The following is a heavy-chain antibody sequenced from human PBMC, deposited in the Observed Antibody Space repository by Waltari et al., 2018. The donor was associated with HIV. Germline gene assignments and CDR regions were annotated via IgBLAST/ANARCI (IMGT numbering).Heavy chain of an antibody. CDR3: ATVCGGGSCFNWFDP. CDR1: SGPIRSSSYY. J-gene: IGHJ5*02. D-gene: IGHD2-15*01. Sequence: QLQLQESGPGLVKPSETLSLTCTVSSGPIRSSSYYLGWIRQPPGKGLEWIGNIYYSGSTYYNPSLKSRVTISVDTSKNQFSLKLSSVTAADTAVYYCATVCGGGSCFNWFDPWGQGALVTVSS. V-gene: IGHV4-39*07. CDR2: IYYSGST.